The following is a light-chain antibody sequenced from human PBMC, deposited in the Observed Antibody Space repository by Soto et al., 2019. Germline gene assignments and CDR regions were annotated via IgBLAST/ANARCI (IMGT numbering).Light chain of an antibody. CDR3: QQYDNSPPWT. CDR1: QSVSSTS. CDR2: GAS. J-gene: IGKJ1*01. V-gene: IGKV3-20*01. Sequence: EIVLTQSPGTLSFSPGERATLSCRASQSVSSTSLAWYQQRPRQSPRLLIYGASNRATGIPDRFSGSGSGTDFTLTISRLEPEDFAVYYCQQYDNSPPWTFGQGTKVEIK.